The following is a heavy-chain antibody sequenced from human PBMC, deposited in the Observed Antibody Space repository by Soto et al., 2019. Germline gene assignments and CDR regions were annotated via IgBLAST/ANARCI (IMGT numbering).Heavy chain of an antibody. D-gene: IGHD3-3*01. V-gene: IGHV4-39*07. CDR2: IYYSGST. CDR1: GSSISSSSYY. Sequence: SETLSLTCTVSGSSISSSSYYWGWIRQPPGKGLEWIGSIYYSGSTYYNPSLKSRVTISVDKSKNQFSLKLSSVTAADTAVYYCARGPLGVARWGPGWFDPWGQGTLVNVS. CDR3: ARGPLGVARWGPGWFDP. J-gene: IGHJ5*02.